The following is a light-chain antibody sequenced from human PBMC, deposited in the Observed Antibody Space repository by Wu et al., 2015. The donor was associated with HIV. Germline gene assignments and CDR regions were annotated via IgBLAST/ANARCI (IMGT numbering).Light chain of an antibody. V-gene: IGKV3-20*01. CDR2: GAS. CDR1: QIVTDNY. Sequence: VVLKQFPGTLSLSPGERATLPCKASQIVTDNYLAWYLQRPGQPPRLLIYGASNRATGISDRLSGSVSGTNFTLIITTVEPEDFGVYYCQQYGHTPLTFGQGT. J-gene: IGKJ2*01. CDR3: QQYGHTPLT.